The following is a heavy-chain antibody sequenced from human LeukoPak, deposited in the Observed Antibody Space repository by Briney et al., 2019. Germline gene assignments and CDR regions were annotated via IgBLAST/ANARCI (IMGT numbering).Heavy chain of an antibody. J-gene: IGHJ5*02. CDR3: ARDFCSGGSCYSEGDLDNWFDP. CDR1: GYIFTDYY. D-gene: IGHD2-15*01. CDR2: IKPESGRT. Sequence: GASVKVSCKASGYIFTDYYLHWVRQAPGQGLEWMGWIKPESGRTHYAQKFQGGVTMTRDTSISTAYMELSSLRSEDTAVYYCARDFCSGGSCYSEGDLDNWFDPWGQGTLVTVSS. V-gene: IGHV1-2*02.